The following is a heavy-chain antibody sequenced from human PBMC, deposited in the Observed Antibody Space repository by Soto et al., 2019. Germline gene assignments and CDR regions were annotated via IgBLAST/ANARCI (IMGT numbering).Heavy chain of an antibody. J-gene: IGHJ4*02. CDR2: INAGNGNT. Sequence: QVQLVQSGAEVKKPGASVKVSCKASGYSFTRYAMFWVRQAPGHRLEWMGWINAGNGNTRYSQSFQGRITITMDTTANTAYMELSSLRSEDTAVYYCARGHSGWYYLGDYWGQGTLVPVSS. D-gene: IGHD6-19*01. V-gene: IGHV1-3*01. CDR3: ARGHSGWYYLGDY. CDR1: GYSFTRYA.